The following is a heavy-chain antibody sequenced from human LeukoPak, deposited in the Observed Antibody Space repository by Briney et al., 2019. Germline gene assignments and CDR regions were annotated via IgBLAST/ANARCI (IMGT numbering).Heavy chain of an antibody. J-gene: IGHJ1*01. CDR3: AREVECFQH. Sequence: SGGSLRLSCAASGFTFSSYAVHWVRQAPGKGLEWVAVISYNGNNKYYAGSVKGRFTISRDNSKNTLYLQMNSLRAEDTAVYYCAREVECFQHWGQGTLVTVSS. V-gene: IGHV3-30-3*01. CDR2: ISYNGNNK. CDR1: GFTFSSYA.